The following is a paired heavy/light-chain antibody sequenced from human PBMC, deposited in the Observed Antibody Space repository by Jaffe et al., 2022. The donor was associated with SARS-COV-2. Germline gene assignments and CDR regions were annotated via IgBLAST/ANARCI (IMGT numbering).Light chain of an antibody. V-gene: IGLV2-11*01. Sequence: QSALTQPRSVSGSPGQSVTISCTGTSSEIGDFNYVSWYQQYPGKAPKLMIYDVTKRPSGVPDRFSGSKSGNTASLTISGLQAEDEADYYCYSYAGSYTSMVFGGGTKLTVL. CDR1: SSEIGDFNY. J-gene: IGLJ3*02. CDR2: DVT. CDR3: YSYAGSYTSMV.
Heavy chain of an antibody. CDR2: IYPGDSET. J-gene: IGHJ6*02. Sequence: EVQLVQSGAEVKKPGESLKISCKASGYSFTNYWIGWVRQVPGKGLEWMGAIYPGDSETTYSPAFQGQVAISADRSISTAYLQWRSLRASDTAMYYCARGMVYGTRYYYYGMDVWGPGTTVTVSS. V-gene: IGHV5-51*01. CDR1: GYSFTNYW. D-gene: IGHD2-8*01. CDR3: ARGMVYGTRYYYYGMDV.